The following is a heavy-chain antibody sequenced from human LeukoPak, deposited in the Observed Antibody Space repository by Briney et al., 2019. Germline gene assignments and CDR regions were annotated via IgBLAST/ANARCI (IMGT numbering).Heavy chain of an antibody. CDR3: ALTYYYDSRGDY. D-gene: IGHD3-22*01. CDR1: GGSISSSSYY. CDR2: IYYSGST. J-gene: IGHJ4*02. V-gene: IGHV4-39*07. Sequence: SETLSLTCTVSGGSISSSSYYWGWIRQPPGKGLEWIGSIYYSGSTYYNPSLKSRVTISVDTSKNQFSLKLSSVTAADTAVYYCALTYYYDSRGDYWGQGTLVTVSS.